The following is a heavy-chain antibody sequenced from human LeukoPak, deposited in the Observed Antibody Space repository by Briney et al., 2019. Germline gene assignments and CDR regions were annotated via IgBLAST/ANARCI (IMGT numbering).Heavy chain of an antibody. V-gene: IGHV4-34*01. J-gene: IGHJ4*02. CDR1: GGSFSGYY. CDR2: INHSGST. Sequence: SETLSLTCAVYGGSFSGYYWSWIRQPPGKGLEWIGEINHSGSTNYNPSLKSRVTISVDTSKNQFSLKLSSVTAADTAVYYCAVRDFWSGIDYWGQGTLVTVSS. D-gene: IGHD3-3*01. CDR3: AVRDFWSGIDY.